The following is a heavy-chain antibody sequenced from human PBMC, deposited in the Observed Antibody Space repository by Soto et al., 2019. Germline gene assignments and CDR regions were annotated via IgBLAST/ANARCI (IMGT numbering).Heavy chain of an antibody. Sequence: QVQLQQWGAGLLKPSETLSLTCAVYGGSFSGYYWSWIRQPPGKGLEWIGEINHSGSTNYNPSLKSRVTLIVDTFKDPFPPKTSPGTPADPAVYFRARKLPLVLTPTTRNHQHLGKGVWGQGTTVTVSS. D-gene: IGHD1-26*01. CDR2: INHSGST. V-gene: IGHV4-34*01. J-gene: IGHJ6*02. CDR3: ARKLPLVLTPTTRNHQHLGKGV. CDR1: GGSFSGYY.